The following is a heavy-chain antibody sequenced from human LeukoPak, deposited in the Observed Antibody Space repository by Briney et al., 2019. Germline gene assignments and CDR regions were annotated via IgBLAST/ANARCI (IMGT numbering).Heavy chain of an antibody. CDR1: GFTFSSYA. Sequence: GGSLRLSCAASGFTFSSYAMSWVRQAPGKGLEWVSAISGSGGSTYYADSMKGRFTISRDNSKNTLYLQMNSLRAEDTAVYYCAKAGYCSSTSCYGYNWFDPWGQGTLVTVSS. D-gene: IGHD2-2*01. V-gene: IGHV3-23*01. J-gene: IGHJ5*02. CDR3: AKAGYCSSTSCYGYNWFDP. CDR2: ISGSGGST.